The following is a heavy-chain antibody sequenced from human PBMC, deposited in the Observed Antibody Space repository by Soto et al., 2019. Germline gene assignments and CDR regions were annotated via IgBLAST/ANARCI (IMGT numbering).Heavy chain of an antibody. D-gene: IGHD5-12*01. CDR3: ARDLGYSGYDYWAFDI. CDR2: INPNCGGT. Sequence: QVQLVQSGAEVKKPGASVKVSCKSSGYTFIGYYIHWVRQAPGQGLEWMGWINPNCGGTNYAQKFQVWFTMTRDTTIRTTYMELGSLRSDDTAVYYCARDLGYSGYDYWAFDIWGQGTMVTVSS. J-gene: IGHJ3*02. V-gene: IGHV1-2*04. CDR1: GYTFIGYY.